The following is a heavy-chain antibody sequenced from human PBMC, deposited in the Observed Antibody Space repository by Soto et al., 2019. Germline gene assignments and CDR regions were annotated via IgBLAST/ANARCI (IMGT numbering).Heavy chain of an antibody. Sequence: GGSLSLSCSDSGFTFSTYNMNWVRQAPGKGLEWVSSISGTSDYTYYVDSVRGRFTISRDNAKNSLYLQMNSLSVEDTAVYYCARKRDGPDLSGGMDVWGQGNTVTVSS. V-gene: IGHV3-21*01. D-gene: IGHD3-10*01. CDR2: ISGTSDYT. J-gene: IGHJ6*02. CDR1: GFTFSTYN. CDR3: ARKRDGPDLSGGMDV.